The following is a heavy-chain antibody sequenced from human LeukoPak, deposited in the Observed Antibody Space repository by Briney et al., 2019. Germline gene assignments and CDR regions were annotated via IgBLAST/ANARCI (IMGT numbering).Heavy chain of an antibody. D-gene: IGHD3-16*01. CDR1: GFTFNTYD. CDR2: IQFDESKK. J-gene: IGHJ6*02. Sequence: GGSLRLSCAASGFTFNTYDMHWVRQAPGKGLEWVAFIQFDESKKYYADSVKGRFTISRDNAENSLYLQMISLRAEDTAVYYCARDRGRSMDVWGQGTTVTVSS. CDR3: ARDRGRSMDV. V-gene: IGHV3-30*02.